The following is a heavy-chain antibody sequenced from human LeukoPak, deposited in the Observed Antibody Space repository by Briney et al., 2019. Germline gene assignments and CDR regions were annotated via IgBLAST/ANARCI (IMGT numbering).Heavy chain of an antibody. V-gene: IGHV3-48*03. Sequence: GGSLRLSCAASGFTFSSYEMNWVRQAPGKGLEWVSYISSSGSTIYYADSVKGRFTISRDNAKNSLYLQMNSLRAEDTAVYYCARAAPYGDYVGYWGQGTLVTVSS. CDR2: ISSSGSTI. J-gene: IGHJ4*02. CDR3: ARAAPYGDYVGY. D-gene: IGHD4-17*01. CDR1: GFTFSSYE.